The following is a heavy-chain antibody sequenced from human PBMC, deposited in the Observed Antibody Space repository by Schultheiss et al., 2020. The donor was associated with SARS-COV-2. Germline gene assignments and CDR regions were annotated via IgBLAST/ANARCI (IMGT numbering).Heavy chain of an antibody. D-gene: IGHD6-13*01. Sequence: SETLSLTCTVSGGSINSYYWSWIRQPAGKGLEWIGRIYTSESTNYNPSLKSRVTMSVDTSKNQFSLKLSSVTAADTAVYYCARHRYSSSSYYFDYWGQGTLVTVSS. CDR1: GGSINSYY. V-gene: IGHV4-4*07. J-gene: IGHJ4*02. CDR2: IYTSEST. CDR3: ARHRYSSSSYYFDY.